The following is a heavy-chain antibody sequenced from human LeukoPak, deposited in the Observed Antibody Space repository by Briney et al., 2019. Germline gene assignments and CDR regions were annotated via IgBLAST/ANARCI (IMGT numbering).Heavy chain of an antibody. V-gene: IGHV3-30-3*01. Sequence: GRSLRLSCAASGFTFSSYAMHWVRQAPGQGLEWVAVISYDGSNKYYADSVKGRFTISRDNSKNTLYLQMNSLRAEDTAVYYCARDSTDDSWFDPWGQGTLVTVSS. CDR3: ARDSTDDSWFDP. CDR1: GFTFSSYA. D-gene: IGHD2-2*01. J-gene: IGHJ5*02. CDR2: ISYDGSNK.